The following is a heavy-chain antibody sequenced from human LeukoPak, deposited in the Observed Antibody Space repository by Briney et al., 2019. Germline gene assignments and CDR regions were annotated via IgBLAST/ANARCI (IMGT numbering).Heavy chain of an antibody. V-gene: IGHV3-23*01. CDR1: GFTFSSYA. CDR2: ISGSGGST. CDR3: AKDGRTREFYYGSSGYYPRYNWFDP. D-gene: IGHD3-22*01. Sequence: GGSLRLSCAASGFTFSSYAMSWVRQAPGKGLEWVSAISGSGGSTYYADSVKGRFTISRDNSKNTLYLQMNSLRAEDTAVYYCAKDGRTREFYYGSSGYYPRYNWFDPWGQGTLVTVSS. J-gene: IGHJ5*02.